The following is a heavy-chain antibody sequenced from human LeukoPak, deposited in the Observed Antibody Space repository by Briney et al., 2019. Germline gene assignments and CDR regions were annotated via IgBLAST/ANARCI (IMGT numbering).Heavy chain of an antibody. CDR2: IWYDGSNE. Sequence: PGGSLRLSCAASGFTFSSYGMHWVRQAPGKGLEWVAVIWYDGSNEYYANSVRGRFIISRDNSKNTLFLQMNNLRVEDSAVYYCVRDLDRYDFWSGYWPDAFDTWGQGTMVTVSS. D-gene: IGHD3-3*01. J-gene: IGHJ3*02. CDR3: VRDLDRYDFWSGYWPDAFDT. CDR1: GFTFSSYG. V-gene: IGHV3-33*01.